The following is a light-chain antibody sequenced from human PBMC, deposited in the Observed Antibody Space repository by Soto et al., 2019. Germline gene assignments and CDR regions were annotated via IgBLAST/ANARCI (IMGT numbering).Light chain of an antibody. J-gene: IGKJ4*01. Sequence: EIVMTQSPSTLSLSPAELLTLSCRASRSAISNLAWYQQKPGQTPRLLIYDASTRATDIPARFSGSGSGTDFTLTISSLLSEDFAVYYCHQYYKWPLTFGGGTKVDIK. CDR3: HQYYKWPLT. CDR2: DAS. CDR1: RSAISN. V-gene: IGKV3-15*01.